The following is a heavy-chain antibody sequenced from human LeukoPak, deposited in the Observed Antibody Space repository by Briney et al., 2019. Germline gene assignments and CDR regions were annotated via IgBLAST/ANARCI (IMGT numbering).Heavy chain of an antibody. D-gene: IGHD2-15*01. CDR2: IYYSGTT. V-gene: IGHV4-39*07. CDR3: ARGPTKRATIVVVVAARGWFDP. J-gene: IGHJ5*02. CDR1: GGSISSNNYY. Sequence: SETLSLTCTVSGGSISSNNYYWGWIRQPPRKGLEWIGIIYYSGTTHYNPSLKSRVTISVDTSKNQFSLKLNSVTAADTAVYYCARGPTKRATIVVVVAARGWFDPWGQGTLVTVSS.